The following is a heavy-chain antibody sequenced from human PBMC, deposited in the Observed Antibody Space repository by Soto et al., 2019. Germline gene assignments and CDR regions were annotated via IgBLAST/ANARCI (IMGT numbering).Heavy chain of an antibody. V-gene: IGHV6-1*01. CDR1: GDSVSSNSAA. CDR2: TYYRSKWYN. CDR3: ARASGYDLGGYYYYGMDV. Sequence: SQTLSLTCALSGDSVSSNSAAWNWIRQSPSRGLEWLGRTYYRSKWYNDYAVSVKSRLTINPDTSKNQFSLQLNSVTPEDTAVYYCARASGYDLGGYYYYGMDVWGQGTTVTVSS. J-gene: IGHJ6*02. D-gene: IGHD5-12*01.